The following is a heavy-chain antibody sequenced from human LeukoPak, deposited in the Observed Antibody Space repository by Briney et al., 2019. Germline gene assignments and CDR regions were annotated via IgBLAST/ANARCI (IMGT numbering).Heavy chain of an antibody. CDR2: IYYSGST. Sequence: PSETLSLTCTVSGGSISSGDYYWSWIRQPPGKGLEWIGYIYYSGSTNYNPSLKSRVTISVDTSKNQFSLKLSSVTAADTAVYYCARRGSYCTNGVCYTAFDYWGQGTLVTVSS. V-gene: IGHV4-61*08. J-gene: IGHJ4*02. CDR1: GGSISSGDYY. D-gene: IGHD2-8*01. CDR3: ARRGSYCTNGVCYTAFDY.